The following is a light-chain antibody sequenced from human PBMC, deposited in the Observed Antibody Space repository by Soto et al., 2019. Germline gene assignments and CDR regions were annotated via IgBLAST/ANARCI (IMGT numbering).Light chain of an antibody. Sequence: IQLTQSPSSLSASAGDRVTITCRASQNINDYLNWIQLKPGKAPKLLIYAASSLQSGVPSRFSGSGSGTEFTLTISSLQPEDFGTYYCLQHNSYPITFGQGTRLEIK. CDR1: QNINDY. CDR3: LQHNSYPIT. V-gene: IGKV1-17*01. J-gene: IGKJ5*01. CDR2: AAS.